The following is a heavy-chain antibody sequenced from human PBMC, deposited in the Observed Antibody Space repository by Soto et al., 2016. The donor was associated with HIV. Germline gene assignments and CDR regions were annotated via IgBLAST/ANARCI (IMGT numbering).Heavy chain of an antibody. CDR1: GFTFSSYS. CDR2: ITSSSNYI. J-gene: IGHJ4*02. CDR3: ARERGQQLPLDY. Sequence: VQLVESGGGLVKPGGSLRLSCAASGFTFSSYSMNWVRQAPGKGLEWVSSITSSSNYIYYADSLKGRFIISRDNAKNSLYLQMNSLRVDDTAVYYCARERGQQLPLDYWGQGTLVTVSS. V-gene: IGHV3-21*01. D-gene: IGHD6-13*01.